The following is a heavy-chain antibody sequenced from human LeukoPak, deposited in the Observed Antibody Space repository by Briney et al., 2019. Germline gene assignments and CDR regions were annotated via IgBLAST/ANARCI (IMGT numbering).Heavy chain of an antibody. Sequence: SETLSLTCTVSGGSISSGSYYWRWIRQPAGKGLEWIGRMYTSGSTNYNPSLKSRVTISVDTSKNQFSLKLSSVTAADTAVYYCARDFPGDWFDPWGQGTLVTVSS. CDR3: ARDFPGDWFDP. CDR1: GGSISSGSYY. V-gene: IGHV4-61*02. J-gene: IGHJ5*02. CDR2: MYTSGST.